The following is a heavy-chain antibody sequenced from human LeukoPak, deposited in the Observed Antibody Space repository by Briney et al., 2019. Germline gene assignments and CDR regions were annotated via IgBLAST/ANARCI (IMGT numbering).Heavy chain of an antibody. Sequence: SETLSLTCAVSGVSISNTNWWSWVRQPPGKGLEWIGQIYHSGSTNYNPSIKSRVTMSADTSKNQFSLKMSSVTAADTAVYYCARDGDSSGWYEHWGQGTLVTVSS. CDR1: GVSISNTNW. CDR2: IYHSGST. CDR3: ARDGDSSGWYEH. V-gene: IGHV4-4*02. D-gene: IGHD6-19*01. J-gene: IGHJ5*02.